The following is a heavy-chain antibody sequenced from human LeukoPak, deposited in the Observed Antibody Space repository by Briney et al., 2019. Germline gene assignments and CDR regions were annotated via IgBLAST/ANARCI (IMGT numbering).Heavy chain of an antibody. V-gene: IGHV4-59*01. J-gene: IGHJ3*02. CDR3: ARSTVVFNYYDSRGGAFDI. Sequence: SETLSLTCTVSGGSISSYYWSWIRQPPGKGLEWIGYFYYSGNTNYNPSLKSRVTMSVDTSRNQFSLKLSSVTAADTAVYYCARSTVVFNYYDSRGGAFDIWGQGTMVTVSS. CDR2: FYYSGNT. CDR1: GGSISSYY. D-gene: IGHD3-22*01.